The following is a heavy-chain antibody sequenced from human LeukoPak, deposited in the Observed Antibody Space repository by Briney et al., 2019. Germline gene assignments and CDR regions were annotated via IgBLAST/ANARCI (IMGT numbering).Heavy chain of an antibody. V-gene: IGHV4-4*07. CDR1: GDSITSYH. Sequence: PSETLSLTCIVSGDSITSYHWSWIRQPAGKGLEYTGRIFISGSTNYNPSLKSRVTISLDTSKNQFSLKLTSVTAADTAVYHCARLGDILNGYYFDSWGQGTLVSVSS. D-gene: IGHD3-9*01. CDR2: IFISGST. CDR3: ARLGDILNGYYFDS. J-gene: IGHJ4*02.